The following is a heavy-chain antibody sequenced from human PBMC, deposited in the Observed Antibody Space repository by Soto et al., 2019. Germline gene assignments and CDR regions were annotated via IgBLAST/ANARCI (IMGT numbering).Heavy chain of an antibody. CDR1: GGSISSGGYS. D-gene: IGHD4-17*01. CDR2: IYHSGST. V-gene: IGHV4-30-2*01. Sequence: QLQLQESGSGLVKPSQTLSLTCAVSGGSISSGGYSWSWIRQPPGKGLEWIGYIYHSGSTYYNPSLKSRVTISVDRSKNQFSLKLSSVTAADTAVYYCASYYGGTSARWFDPWGQGTLVTVSS. J-gene: IGHJ5*02. CDR3: ASYYGGTSARWFDP.